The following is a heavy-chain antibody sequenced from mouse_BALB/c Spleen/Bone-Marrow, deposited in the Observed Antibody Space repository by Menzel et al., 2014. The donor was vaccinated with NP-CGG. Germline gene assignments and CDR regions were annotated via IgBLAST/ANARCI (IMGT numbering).Heavy chain of an antibody. J-gene: IGHJ2*01. CDR1: GFDFSRYW. CDR2: INPDSSTI. V-gene: IGHV4-1*02. CDR3: ARQGYYGKGDY. D-gene: IGHD2-1*01. Sequence: EVKLMESGGGLVQPGGSLKLSCAASGFDFSRYWMSWVRQAPGKGLEWIGEINPDSSTINHTPSLKDKFITSRDNAKNTLYLQMSKVRSEDTALYYCARQGYYGKGDYWGQGTTLTVSS.